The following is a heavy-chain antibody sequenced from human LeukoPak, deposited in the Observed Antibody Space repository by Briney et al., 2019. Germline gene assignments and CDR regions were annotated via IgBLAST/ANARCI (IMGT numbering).Heavy chain of an antibody. D-gene: IGHD3-9*01. Sequence: GASVKVSCKASGYTFTGYYMHRVRQAPGQGLEWMGWISAYNGNTKYAQRLQGRVTMTTDTSTATAYVELRSLRSDDTAVYYCARDLLRYFDWLTMAGFWGQGTLVSVSS. J-gene: IGHJ4*02. CDR3: ARDLLRYFDWLTMAGF. V-gene: IGHV1-18*04. CDR2: ISAYNGNT. CDR1: GYTFTGYY.